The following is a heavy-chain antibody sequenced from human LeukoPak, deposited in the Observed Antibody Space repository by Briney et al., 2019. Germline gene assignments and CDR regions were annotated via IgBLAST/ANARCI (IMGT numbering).Heavy chain of an antibody. CDR3: ARAPRGYCSSTSCFLDY. J-gene: IGHJ4*02. CDR1: GFTLSSYA. Sequence: GGSLRLSCAASGFTLSSYAMSWVRQAPGKGLEWVSAISGSGGSTYYADSVKGRLTISRDNSKNTLYLQMNSLRAEDTAVYYCARAPRGYCSSTSCFLDYWGQGTLVTVSS. V-gene: IGHV3-23*01. D-gene: IGHD2-2*01. CDR2: ISGSGGST.